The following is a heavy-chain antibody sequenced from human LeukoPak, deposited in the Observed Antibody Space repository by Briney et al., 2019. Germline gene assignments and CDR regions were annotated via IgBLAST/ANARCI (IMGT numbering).Heavy chain of an antibody. V-gene: IGHV3-23*01. D-gene: IGHD7-27*01. CDR3: AKDGGLWVSAHWGDS. Sequence: GGSLRLSCTASGFTFSNYTMTWVRQAPGKGLKWVSTITTGDGNTYYADSVKGRFTVPRDDSKNTLYLQMNSLRAEDTAVYYCAKDGGLWVSAHWGDSWGRGTLVTVSS. CDR1: GFTFSNYT. CDR2: ITTGDGNT. J-gene: IGHJ4*02.